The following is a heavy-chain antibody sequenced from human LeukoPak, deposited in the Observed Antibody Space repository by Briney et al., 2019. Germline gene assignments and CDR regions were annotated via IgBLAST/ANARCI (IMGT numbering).Heavy chain of an antibody. CDR3: AKDRDDYVWGSYLGAFDI. CDR2: ISGSGGRT. D-gene: IGHD3-16*01. V-gene: IGHV3-23*01. CDR1: GFTFSSYA. Sequence: GGSLRLSSAASGFTFSSYAMSWVRQAPGKGLKWVSLISGSGGRTSYADSVKGRLTSSRDNLKDTLYLQMNSLRAEDTAVFYCAKDRDDYVWGSYLGAFDIWGQGTMVTVSS. J-gene: IGHJ3*02.